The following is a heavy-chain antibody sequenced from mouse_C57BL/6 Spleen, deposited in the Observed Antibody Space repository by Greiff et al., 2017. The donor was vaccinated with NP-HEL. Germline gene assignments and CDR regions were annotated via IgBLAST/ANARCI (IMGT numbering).Heavy chain of an antibody. CDR2: IYPGDGDT. V-gene: IGHV1-82*01. D-gene: IGHD4-1*01. CDR3: AGTRNWDY. CDR1: GYAFSSSW. Sequence: QVQLQQSGPELVKPGASVKISCKASGYAFSSSWMNWVKQRPGKGLEWIGRIYPGDGDTNYNGKFKGKATLTADKSSSTAYMQLSSLTSEDSAVYFCAGTRNWDYWGQGTTLTVSS. J-gene: IGHJ2*01.